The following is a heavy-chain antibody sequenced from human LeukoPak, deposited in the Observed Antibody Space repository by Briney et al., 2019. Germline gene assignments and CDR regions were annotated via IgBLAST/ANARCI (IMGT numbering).Heavy chain of an antibody. CDR1: GYTFTSYA. J-gene: IGHJ2*01. V-gene: IGHV1-3*01. D-gene: IGHD6-19*01. CDR2: INAGNGNT. CDR3: ARVGAVTGLPYWYFDL. Sequence: ASVKVSCKASGYTFTSYAMHWVRQAPGQRLEWMGWINAGNGNTKYSQKFQGRVTITRDTSASTAYMELSSLRSEDTAVYYCARVGAVTGLPYWYFDLWGRGTLVTVSS.